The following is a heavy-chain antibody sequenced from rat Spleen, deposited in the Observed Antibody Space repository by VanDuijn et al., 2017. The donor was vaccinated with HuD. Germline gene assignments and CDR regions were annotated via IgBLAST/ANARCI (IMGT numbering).Heavy chain of an antibody. V-gene: IGHV5S13*01. CDR2: ITSTGGST. J-gene: IGHJ2*01. D-gene: IGHD5-1*01. Sequence: EVQLVESGGGLVQPGRSLKLSCAASGFTFSDYAMAWVRRAPGKGLEWVASITSTGGSTYYPDSVKGRFSISRDNAQNTLYLQMNSLRSEDTATYYCTRNWDYWGQGVMVTVSS. CDR3: TRNWDY. CDR1: GFTFSDYA.